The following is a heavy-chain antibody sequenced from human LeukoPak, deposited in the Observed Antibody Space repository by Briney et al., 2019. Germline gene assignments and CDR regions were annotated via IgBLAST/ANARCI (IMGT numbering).Heavy chain of an antibody. D-gene: IGHD2-21*01. CDR2: ISGSGGST. Sequence: GGSLRLSCAASGFTFSSYGMSWVRQAPGKGLEWVSAISGSGGSTYYADSVKGRFTISRDNSKNTLYLQMYRLRAEDAAVYYCAKAPVTTCSGAYCYPFDYWGQGTLVTVSS. V-gene: IGHV3-23*01. J-gene: IGHJ4*02. CDR3: AKAPVTTCSGAYCYPFDY. CDR1: GFTFSSYG.